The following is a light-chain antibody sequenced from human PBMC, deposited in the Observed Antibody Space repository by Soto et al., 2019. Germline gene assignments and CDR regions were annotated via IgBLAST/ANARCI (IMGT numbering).Light chain of an antibody. CDR1: QSVSSY. J-gene: IGKJ4*01. CDR2: DAS. Sequence: EIVLTQSPATLSLSPGERGTLSCRASQSVSSYLAWYQQKPGQAPRLLIYDASNRATGIPARFSGSGSGTDFTLTISSLEPEHFAVYYCQQRSNWPPLNFGGGTKVDI. CDR3: QQRSNWPPLN. V-gene: IGKV3-11*01.